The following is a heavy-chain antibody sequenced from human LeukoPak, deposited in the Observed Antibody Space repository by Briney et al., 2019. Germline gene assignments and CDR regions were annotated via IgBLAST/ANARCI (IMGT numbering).Heavy chain of an antibody. CDR1: GYTFTSYY. CDR2: INPSGGST. D-gene: IGHD2-2*01. J-gene: IGHJ4*02. Sequence: GASVKVSCKASGYTFTSYYMHWVRQAPGQGLEWMGIINPSGGSTSYAQKFQGRVTMTRDTSTSTVYMELSSLRSEDTAVYYCARERYCSSTSCFDLMQDFDYWGQGTLVTVSS. CDR3: ARERYCSSTSCFDLMQDFDY. V-gene: IGHV1-46*01.